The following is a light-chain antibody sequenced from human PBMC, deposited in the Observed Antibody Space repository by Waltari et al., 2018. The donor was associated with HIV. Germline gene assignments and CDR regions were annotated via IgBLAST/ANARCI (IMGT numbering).Light chain of an antibody. J-gene: IGLJ3*02. V-gene: IGLV6-57*02. CDR2: EHN. CDR1: SGSIASNY. Sequence: NFMLTQPHSVSESPGKTVTISCTGSSGSIASNYVQWYQQRPGSAPTTVIYEHNQRPPWVLDRVSGSIDSSSSSASLTISGLKTEDEADYYCQSYDSITWVFGGGTKLTVL. CDR3: QSYDSITWV.